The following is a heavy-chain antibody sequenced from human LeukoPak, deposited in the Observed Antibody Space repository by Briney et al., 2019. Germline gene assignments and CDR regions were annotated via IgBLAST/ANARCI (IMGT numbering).Heavy chain of an antibody. J-gene: IGHJ4*02. CDR1: GLIVSSNY. Sequence: GGSLRLSCAVSGLIVSSNYMSWVRQAPGKGLEWVSTIYSGGSTYYADSVKGRFTISRDNSKNTLYLQMNSLRAEDTAVYYCARGPVRYFDWLSLDYWGQGTLVTVSS. D-gene: IGHD3-9*01. CDR2: IYSGGST. CDR3: ARGPVRYFDWLSLDY. V-gene: IGHV3-53*01.